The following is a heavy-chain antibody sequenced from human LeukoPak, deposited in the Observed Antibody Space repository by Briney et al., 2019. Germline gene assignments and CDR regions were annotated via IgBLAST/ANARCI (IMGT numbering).Heavy chain of an antibody. J-gene: IGHJ3*02. CDR1: GFPFSSAW. V-gene: IGHV3-15*01. CDR3: TTDGVFPYCSRTSCHDAFDI. CDR2: IKSKTGRGTA. D-gene: IGHD2-2*01. Sequence: GGSLRLSCAASGFPFSSAWMNWVRQAPGKGLEWVGRIKSKTGRGTADYAAPVKGRFTISRDDSKDTLYLQMNSLKTEDTAVYYCTTDGVFPYCSRTSCHDAFDIWGQGTMVTVSS.